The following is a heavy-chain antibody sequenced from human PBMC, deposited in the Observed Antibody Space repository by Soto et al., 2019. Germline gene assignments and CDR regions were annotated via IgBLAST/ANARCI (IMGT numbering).Heavy chain of an antibody. CDR2: ISGSGGST. D-gene: IGHD3-22*01. Sequence: GGSLRLSCAASGFTFSSYAMSWVRQAPGKGLEWVSAISGSGGSTYYADSVKGRFTISRDNSKNTLYLQMNSLRAEDTAVYYCAKDRVIRHYYESSGYYYDYWGQGTLVTVSS. J-gene: IGHJ4*02. CDR1: GFTFSSYA. CDR3: AKDRVIRHYYESSGYYYDY. V-gene: IGHV3-23*01.